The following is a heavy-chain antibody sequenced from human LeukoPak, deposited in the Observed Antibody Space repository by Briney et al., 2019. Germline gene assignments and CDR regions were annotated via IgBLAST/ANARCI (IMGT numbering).Heavy chain of an antibody. CDR3: ARALSRGYSGYDYGLGY. CDR2: INPNSGNT. V-gene: IGHV1-18*04. J-gene: IGHJ4*02. D-gene: IGHD5-12*01. Sequence: ASVKVSCKASGYTFTGYYVHWVRQAPGQGLEWMCRINPNSGNTNYAQKLQGRVTMTTETSTSTAYMELRSLRSDDTAVYYCARALSRGYSGYDYGLGYWGQGTLVTVSS. CDR1: GYTFTGYY.